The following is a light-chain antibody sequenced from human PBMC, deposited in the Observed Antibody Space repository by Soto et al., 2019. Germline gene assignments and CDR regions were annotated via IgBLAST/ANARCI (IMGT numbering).Light chain of an antibody. J-gene: IGKJ1*01. CDR1: QSIRIY. CDR2: AAS. V-gene: IGKV1-39*01. CDR3: QQSGDTHTWT. Sequence: DIQMTQYPSSLSASVGDRVTITCRASQSIRIYLNWYQQKPGKAPELLIFAASSLQSGVPSRFSGSGSGTDFTLTISSLKTEDFANYYCQQSGDTHTWTFGHGTKVDI.